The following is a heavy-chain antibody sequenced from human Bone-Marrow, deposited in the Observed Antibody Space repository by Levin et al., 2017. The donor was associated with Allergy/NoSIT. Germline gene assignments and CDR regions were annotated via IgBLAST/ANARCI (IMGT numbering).Heavy chain of an antibody. CDR1: GFTFSTYS. J-gene: IGHJ6*03. CDR3: ARTGIAAGGLPPRHYYYMDV. D-gene: IGHD6-13*01. CDR2: ITSSTRTI. Sequence: PGGSLRLSCAASGFTFSTYSMNWVRQAPGKGLEWVSYITSSTRTIYYADSVKGRFPISRDNAKNSLYLQMNSLRAEDTAVYYCARTGIAAGGLPPRHYYYMDVWGKGTTVTVSS. V-gene: IGHV3-48*01.